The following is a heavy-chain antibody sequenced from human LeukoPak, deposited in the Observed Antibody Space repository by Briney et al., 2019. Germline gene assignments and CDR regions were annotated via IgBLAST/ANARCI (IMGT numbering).Heavy chain of an antibody. Sequence: ETLSLTCTVSGDSINSLDLWSWVRQAPGKGLEWVANIKHDESEKNYLDSVKGRFTISRDNAQNSLYLQMNGLRVEDTAVYYCTRRLDDWGQGTLVTVSS. J-gene: IGHJ4*02. CDR2: IKHDESEK. D-gene: IGHD3-16*01. CDR1: GDSINSLDL. CDR3: TRRLDD. V-gene: IGHV3-7*01.